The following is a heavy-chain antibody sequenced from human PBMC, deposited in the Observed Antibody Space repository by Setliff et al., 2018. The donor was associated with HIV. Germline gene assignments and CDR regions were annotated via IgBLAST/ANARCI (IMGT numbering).Heavy chain of an antibody. Sequence: PSETLSLTCTVSGGSISSYYWSWIRLPPGKGLEWIGYIYTSGITNYNPSLKSRVTMSVDTSKNQFSLKLSSVTAADTAVYYCARYDYGDFDYWGQGTPVTVSS. J-gene: IGHJ4*02. CDR3: ARYDYGDFDY. CDR2: IYTSGIT. CDR1: GGSISSYY. D-gene: IGHD4-17*01. V-gene: IGHV4-4*08.